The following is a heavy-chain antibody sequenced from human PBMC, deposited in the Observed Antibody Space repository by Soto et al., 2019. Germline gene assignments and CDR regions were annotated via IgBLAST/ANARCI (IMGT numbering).Heavy chain of an antibody. D-gene: IGHD6-13*01. CDR1: GDSISSGSSY. V-gene: IGHV4-31*03. Sequence: TLSLTCTVSGDSISSGSSYWDWIRQHPGQGLEWIGHIYSSGSTYYSASLKSRVSISLDTSKNQFSLKVSSVTAADSAVYYYPRRKLFEQAGPLHAYFYCGLDVWGQRAAVTVS. CDR3: PRRKLFEQAGPLHAYFYCGLDV. J-gene: IGHJ6*02. CDR2: IYSSGST.